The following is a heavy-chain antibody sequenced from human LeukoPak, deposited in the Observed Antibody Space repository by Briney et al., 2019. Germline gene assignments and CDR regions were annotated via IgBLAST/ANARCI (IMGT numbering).Heavy chain of an antibody. V-gene: IGHV3-23*01. CDR3: AKARYYDSSGYYYDY. D-gene: IGHD3-22*01. CDR2: IRSSGDST. Sequence: GGSLRLSCAASGFTFSSYGMSWVRQAPGKGLEWVSGIRSSGDSTYYADSVKGRFTISRDNSKNTLYLQMNSLRAEDTAVYYCAKARYYDSSGYYYDYWGQGTLVTVSS. J-gene: IGHJ4*02. CDR1: GFTFSSYG.